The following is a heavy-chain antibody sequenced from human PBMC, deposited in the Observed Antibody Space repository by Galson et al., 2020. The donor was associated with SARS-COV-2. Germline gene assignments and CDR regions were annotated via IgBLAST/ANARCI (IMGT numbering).Heavy chain of an antibody. D-gene: IGHD3-22*01. CDR3: ARGGDSSGYSPEYFYFYMYI. J-gene: IGHJ6*03. CDR2: ITGSGGSI. CDR1: GFTFTSYA. V-gene: IGHV3-21*01. Sequence: GGSLRLSCAASGFTFTSYAMNWVRQAPGKGLEWVSSITGSGGSIEYADSVKGRFTISRDNANNFLYLQMNSLRADDTAVYYCARGGDSSGYSPEYFYFYMYIWGKGTAVTVSS.